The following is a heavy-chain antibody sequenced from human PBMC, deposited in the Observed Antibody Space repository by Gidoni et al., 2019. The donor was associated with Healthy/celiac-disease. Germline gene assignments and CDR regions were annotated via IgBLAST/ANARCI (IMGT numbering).Heavy chain of an antibody. J-gene: IGHJ4*02. D-gene: IGHD2-21*02. Sequence: QVQLVESGGGVVQPGRSLRLSCAASGFTFSSYGMHWVRQAPGKGLEWVAVIWYDGSNKYYADSVKGRFTISRDNSKNTLYLQMNSLRAEDTAVYYCAREGGGDGANFDYWGQGTLVTVSS. CDR3: AREGGGDGANFDY. CDR1: GFTFSSYG. V-gene: IGHV3-33*01. CDR2: IWYDGSNK.